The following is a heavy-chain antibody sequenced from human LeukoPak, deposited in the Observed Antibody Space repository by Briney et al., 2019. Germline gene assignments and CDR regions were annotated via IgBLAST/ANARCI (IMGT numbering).Heavy chain of an antibody. CDR1: GYSFTSYW. J-gene: IGHJ4*02. CDR2: IYPGDSDA. D-gene: IGHD2-2*01. CDR3: ARRSGVVVPAAISAPDY. Sequence: GESLKISCKSSGYSFTSYWIGWVRQMPGKGLEWMGIIYPGDSDARYSPSFQGQVTISADKSISTAYLQWSSLKASDTATYYCARRSGVVVPAAISAPDYWGQGTLVTVSS. V-gene: IGHV5-51*01.